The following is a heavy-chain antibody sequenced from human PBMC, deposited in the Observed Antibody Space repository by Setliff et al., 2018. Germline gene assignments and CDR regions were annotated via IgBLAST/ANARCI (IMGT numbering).Heavy chain of an antibody. CDR2: INPNSGGT. V-gene: IGHV1-2*02. J-gene: IGHJ4*02. CDR1: GYTFTGYY. D-gene: IGHD2-21*01. Sequence: ASVKVSCKASGYTFTGYYMHWVRQAPGQGLEWMGWINPNSGGTNYAQKFQGRVTMTRDTSISTAYMELSRLRSADTAVYYCARREVIAHSFDSWGQGTLVTVSS. CDR3: ARREVIAHSFDS.